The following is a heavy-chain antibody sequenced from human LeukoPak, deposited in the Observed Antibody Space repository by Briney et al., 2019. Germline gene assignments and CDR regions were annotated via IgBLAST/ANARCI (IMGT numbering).Heavy chain of an antibody. CDR2: ISSSSSYI. V-gene: IGHV3-21*01. Sequence: GGSLRLSCAASGFTFSSYSMNWVRQAPGKGLEWVSSISSSSSYIYYADSVKGRFTISRDNAKNSLYLQMNSLRAEDTAVYYCARDSVGSSSWYSYGIGVWGQGTTVTVSS. CDR1: GFTFSSYS. J-gene: IGHJ6*02. CDR3: ARDSVGSSSWYSYGIGV. D-gene: IGHD6-13*01.